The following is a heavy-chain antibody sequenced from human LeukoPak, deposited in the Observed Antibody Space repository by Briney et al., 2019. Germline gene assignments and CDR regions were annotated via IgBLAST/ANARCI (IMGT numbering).Heavy chain of an antibody. CDR3: ARGGGYFNY. J-gene: IGHJ4*02. Sequence: SETLSLTCTVSGGSISSTGYYWSWIRQPAGKGLEWIGRIYTSGSTNYNPSLKSRVTMSVDTSKTQLSLKLSSVTAADTAVYYCARGGGYFNYWGQGTLVTVSS. D-gene: IGHD3-16*01. V-gene: IGHV4-61*02. CDR1: GGSISSTGYY. CDR2: IYTSGST.